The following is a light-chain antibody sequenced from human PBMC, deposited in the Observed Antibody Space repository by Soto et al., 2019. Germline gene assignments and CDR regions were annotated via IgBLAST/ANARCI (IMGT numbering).Light chain of an antibody. CDR1: SSDVGGYNY. J-gene: IGLJ1*01. Sequence: LTQPASVSGSPGQSITISGTGTSSDVGGYNYVSWYQQHPGKAPKFMIYDVSNRPSGVSNRFSGSKSGNTASLTISGLQAEDEADYYCSSYTTSNTRQIVFGTGTKVTVL. V-gene: IGLV2-14*01. CDR3: SSYTTSNTRQIV. CDR2: DVS.